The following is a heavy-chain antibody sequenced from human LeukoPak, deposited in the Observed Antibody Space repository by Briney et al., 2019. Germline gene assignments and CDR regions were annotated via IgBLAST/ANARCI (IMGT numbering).Heavy chain of an antibody. J-gene: IGHJ4*02. CDR3: ARGSSGYYADFDY. D-gene: IGHD3-22*01. V-gene: IGHV4-59*02. Sequence: PGGSLRLSCAASGFTVSSNYMSWVRQPPGKGLEWIGYIYYSGSTNYNPSLKSRVTISVDTSKNQFSLKLSSVTAADTAVYYCARGSSGYYADFDYWGQGTLVTVSS. CDR2: IYYSGST. CDR1: GFTVSSNY.